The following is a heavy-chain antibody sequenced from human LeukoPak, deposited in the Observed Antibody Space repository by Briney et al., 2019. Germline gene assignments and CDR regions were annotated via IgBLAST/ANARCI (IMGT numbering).Heavy chain of an antibody. V-gene: IGHV3-23*01. CDR2: ISGSGSST. CDR1: GFTFSSYA. CDR3: AKAIAATGRWWIFDY. Sequence: GGSLRLSCAASGFTFSSYAMSWVRQAPGEGLEWVSSISGSGSSTYYADSVKGRFTISGDNPKNAQYLQMSSLRAEDTAVYYCAKAIAATGRWWIFDYWGQGTLVTVSS. J-gene: IGHJ4*02. D-gene: IGHD6-13*01.